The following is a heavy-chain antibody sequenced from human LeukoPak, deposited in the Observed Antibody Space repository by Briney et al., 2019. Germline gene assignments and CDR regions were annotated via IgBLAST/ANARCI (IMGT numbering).Heavy chain of an antibody. V-gene: IGHV3-74*01. D-gene: IGHD5-24*01. CDR3: ASDVAYKFDF. CDR2: ISPDGTTT. Sequence: GGSLRLSCATSGFPFSRDAMHWVRQCPGQGLEWLSRISPDGTTTNYADSVKGRFSISRDNARNTLYLQMNSLRDEDTAVYYCASDVAYKFDFWGQGTLVTFSS. J-gene: IGHJ4*02. CDR1: GFPFSRDA.